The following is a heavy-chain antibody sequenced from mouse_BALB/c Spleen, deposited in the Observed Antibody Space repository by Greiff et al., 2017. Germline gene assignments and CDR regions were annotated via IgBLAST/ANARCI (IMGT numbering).Heavy chain of an antibody. J-gene: IGHJ3*01. Sequence: QVQLNQSGPGLVQPSQSLSITCTVSGFSLTSYGVHWVRQSPGKGLEWLGVIWSGGSTDYNAAFISRLSISKDNSKSQVFFKMNSLQANDTAIYYCARKGGEGFAYWGQGTLVTVSA. CDR3: ARKGGEGFAY. CDR1: GFSLTSYG. CDR2: IWSGGST. V-gene: IGHV2-2*02.